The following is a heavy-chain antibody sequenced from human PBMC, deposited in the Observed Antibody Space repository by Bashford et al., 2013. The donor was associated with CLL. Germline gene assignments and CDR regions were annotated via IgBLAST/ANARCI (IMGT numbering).Heavy chain of an antibody. CDR1: GGSFSGYY. V-gene: IGHV4-34*01. Sequence: SETLSLTCAVYGGSFSGYYWSWIRQPPGKGLEWIGEINHSGSTNYNPSLKSRVTISVDMSKNQFSLKLSSVTAADTAVYYCARGPMIVVVINPGEPYYYYYYGMDVWGQGTTVTVSS. D-gene: IGHD3-22*01. J-gene: IGHJ6*02. CDR3: ARGPMIVVVINPGEPYYYYYYGMDV. CDR2: INHSGST.